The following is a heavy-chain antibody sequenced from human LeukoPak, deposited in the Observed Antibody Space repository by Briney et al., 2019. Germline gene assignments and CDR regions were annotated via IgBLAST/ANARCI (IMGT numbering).Heavy chain of an antibody. CDR3: ARAALYDSSGYYYVSGFDY. V-gene: IGHV1-18*01. D-gene: IGHD3-22*01. J-gene: IGHJ4*02. CDR1: GYTFTSYG. Sequence: GASVKVSCKASGYTFTSYGISWVRQAPGQGLEWMGWISAYNGNTNYTQKLQGRVTITTDTSTSTAYMELRSLRSDDTAVYYCARAALYDSSGYYYVSGFDYWGQGTLVTVSS. CDR2: ISAYNGNT.